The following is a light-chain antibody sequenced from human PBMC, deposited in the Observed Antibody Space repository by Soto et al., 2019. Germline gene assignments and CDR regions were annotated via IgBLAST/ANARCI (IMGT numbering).Light chain of an antibody. CDR1: QSVSSY. CDR3: QQRSKWPFT. J-gene: IGKJ4*01. V-gene: IGKV3-11*01. CDR2: DAS. Sequence: EIVLTQSPVTLSLSPGERATLSCRASQSVSSYLAWYQQKPGQAPRLLIYDASNRATGIPARFSGSGSGTDVTLTISSLEPEEFAVYYCQQRSKWPFTFGGGTKVEIK.